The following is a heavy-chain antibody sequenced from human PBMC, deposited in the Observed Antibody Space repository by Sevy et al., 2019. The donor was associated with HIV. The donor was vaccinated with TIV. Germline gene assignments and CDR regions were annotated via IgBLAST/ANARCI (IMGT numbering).Heavy chain of an antibody. CDR2: IYYNGHI. CDR3: AGENAWGRGYS. V-gene: IGHV4-59*08. Sequence: SETLSLTCTVSGGPITSLYWNWIRQPPGKGLEWIANIYYNGHINYNPSLKSRVTLSLDTSKNQFPLRLSSVTAADTAMYYCAGENAWGRGYSWGQGTLVTVSS. CDR1: GGPITSLY. J-gene: IGHJ4*02. D-gene: IGHD1-26*01.